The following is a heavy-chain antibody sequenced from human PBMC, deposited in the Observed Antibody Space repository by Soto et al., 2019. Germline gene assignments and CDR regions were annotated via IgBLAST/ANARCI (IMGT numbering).Heavy chain of an antibody. V-gene: IGHV3-33*01. Sequence: QVQLVESGGGVVQPGRSLRLSCAASGFTFTSYGMHWVRQAPGKGLEWVAVIWYDGSNKYYADSVKGRFTISRENSKNTLYLQMNSLRAEDTAVYYCARDPLTPRGAFDIWGQGTMVTVSS. CDR1: GFTFTSYG. D-gene: IGHD2-15*01. CDR2: IWYDGSNK. CDR3: ARDPLTPRGAFDI. J-gene: IGHJ3*02.